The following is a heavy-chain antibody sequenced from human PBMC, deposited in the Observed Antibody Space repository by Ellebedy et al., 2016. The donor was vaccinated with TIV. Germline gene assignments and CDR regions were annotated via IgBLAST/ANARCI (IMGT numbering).Heavy chain of an antibody. Sequence: PGGSLRLSCVASGFTFSDYSMSWVRQAPGKGLAWVSRISLSVNTMYYADSVQGRFTISRDNAKRSLFLQMNSLRVDDTAVYYCVTWGQSYGRWGQGSLVTISS. V-gene: IGHV3-11*01. CDR3: VTWGQSYGR. J-gene: IGHJ4*02. CDR2: ISLSVNTM. CDR1: GFTFSDYS. D-gene: IGHD3-16*01.